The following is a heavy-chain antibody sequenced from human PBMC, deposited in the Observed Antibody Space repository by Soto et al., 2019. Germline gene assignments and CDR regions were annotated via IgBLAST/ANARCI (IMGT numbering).Heavy chain of an antibody. J-gene: IGHJ5*02. CDR2: IYYSGST. Sequence: SETLSLTCTVSGGSISSGGYYWSWIRQHPGKGLEWIGYIYYSGSTYYNPSLKSRVTISVDTSKNQFSLKLSSVTAADTAVYYCARDSHYYDSSGQMDNWFDPWGQGTLVTVSS. CDR1: GGSISSGGYY. D-gene: IGHD3-22*01. V-gene: IGHV4-31*03. CDR3: ARDSHYYDSSGQMDNWFDP.